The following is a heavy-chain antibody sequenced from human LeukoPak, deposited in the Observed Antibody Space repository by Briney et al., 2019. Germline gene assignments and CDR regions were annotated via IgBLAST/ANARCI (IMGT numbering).Heavy chain of an antibody. CDR1: RFTFSRYA. V-gene: IGHV3-30*04. CDR3: ARARPSMWIDY. J-gene: IGHJ4*02. D-gene: IGHD5-12*01. CDR2: ISYDGSNK. Sequence: AGGSLRLSCAASRFTFSRYAMHWVRQAPGKGLEWVAVISYDGSNKYYAESVKGRFTISRDNSKNTLYLQMNSLRAEDTAVYYCARARPSMWIDYWGQGTLVTVSS.